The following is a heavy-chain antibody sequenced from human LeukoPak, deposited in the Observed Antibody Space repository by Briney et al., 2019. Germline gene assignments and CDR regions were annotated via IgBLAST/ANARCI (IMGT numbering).Heavy chain of an antibody. CDR2: FYSSGST. CDR1: GGSISNSY. CDR3: ARGTAGISV. Sequence: PSVTLSLTCSVSGGSISNSYWSWIPQPAGKGLEWIGRFYSSGSTNYHPSLKSRVTMSVDTSGNQFSLRLSSVTAADTAVYYCARGTAGISVWGPGTTVTVSS. V-gene: IGHV4-4*07. D-gene: IGHD6-13*01. J-gene: IGHJ6*02.